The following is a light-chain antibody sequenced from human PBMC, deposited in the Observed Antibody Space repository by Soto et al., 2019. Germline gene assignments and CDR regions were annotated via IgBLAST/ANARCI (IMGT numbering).Light chain of an antibody. J-gene: IGKJ1*01. CDR3: QQYSSYPRT. Sequence: DIQMTQFPSTLSASVGDRFTITCRASQSISYWLAWYQQKPGKAPKVLIYDASTLQSGVTSRFSGSGSGTEFTLTISSLQPDDLGTYYCQQYSSYPRTFGPGTKVDIK. V-gene: IGKV1-5*01. CDR2: DAS. CDR1: QSISYW.